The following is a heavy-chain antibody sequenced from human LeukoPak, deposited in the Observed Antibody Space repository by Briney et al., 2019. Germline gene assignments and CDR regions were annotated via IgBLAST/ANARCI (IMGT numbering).Heavy chain of an antibody. CDR3: AKDIGSGWSSFDY. V-gene: IGHV3-21*04. J-gene: IGHJ4*02. D-gene: IGHD6-19*01. CDR2: ISSSSSYI. Sequence: GGSLRLSCAASGFTFSSYSMNWVRQAPGKGLEWVSSISSSSSYIYYADSVKGRFTISRDNAKNSLYLQMNSLRAEDTALYYCAKDIGSGWSSFDYWGQGTLVTVSS. CDR1: GFTFSSYS.